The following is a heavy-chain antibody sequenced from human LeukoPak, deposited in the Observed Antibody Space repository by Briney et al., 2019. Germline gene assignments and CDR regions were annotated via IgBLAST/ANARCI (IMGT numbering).Heavy chain of an antibody. Sequence: TSETLSPTCAVYGGSFSGYYWSWIRQPPGKGLEWIGEINHSGSTNYNPSLKSRVTISVDTCKNQFSLKLSSVTAADTAVYYCARGVCSSTSCYRRYYYYYMDVWGKGTTVTVSS. J-gene: IGHJ6*03. V-gene: IGHV4-34*01. D-gene: IGHD2-2*02. CDR1: GGSFSGYY. CDR3: ARGVCSSTSCYRRYYYYYMDV. CDR2: INHSGST.